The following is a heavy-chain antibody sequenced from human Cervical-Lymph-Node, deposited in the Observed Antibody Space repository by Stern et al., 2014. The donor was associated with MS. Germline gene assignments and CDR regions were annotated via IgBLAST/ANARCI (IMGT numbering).Heavy chain of an antibody. CDR3: AKDTQVYDHVFGYFDL. J-gene: IGHJ2*01. CDR2: ISWNSGSI. V-gene: IGHV3-9*01. Sequence: EVQLVESGGGLVQPGRSLRLSCAASGFTFDDYAMHWVRQAPGKGLEWVSGISWNSGSIGYADSVKGRFTISRDNAKNSLYLQMNSLRAEDTALYYCAKDTQVYDHVFGYFDLWGRGTLVTVSS. D-gene: IGHD3-3*01. CDR1: GFTFDDYA.